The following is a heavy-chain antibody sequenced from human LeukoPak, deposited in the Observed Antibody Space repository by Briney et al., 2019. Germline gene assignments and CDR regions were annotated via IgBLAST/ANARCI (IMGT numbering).Heavy chain of an antibody. CDR1: GFTFSSYG. Sequence: PGRSLRLSCAASGFTFSSYGMHWVRQAPGKGLEWVAVISYDGSNKYYADSVKGRFTISRDNSKNTLYLQMNSLRAEDTAVYYCAREPYYYGSGSYYNAPDYWGQGTLVTVSS. CDR3: AREPYYYGSGSYYNAPDY. V-gene: IGHV3-30*03. D-gene: IGHD3-10*01. J-gene: IGHJ4*02. CDR2: ISYDGSNK.